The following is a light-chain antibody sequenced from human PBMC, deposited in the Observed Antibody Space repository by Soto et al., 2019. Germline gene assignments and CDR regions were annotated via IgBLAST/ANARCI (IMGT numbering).Light chain of an antibody. CDR3: QQYGSSLPWS. CDR1: QSVSSSY. CDR2: GAS. J-gene: IGKJ1*01. V-gene: IGKV3-20*01. Sequence: VLAQSPGTLSLSPGERATLSCRASQSVSSSYLAWYQQKPGQAPRLLIYGASSRATGIPDRFSGSGSGTDFTLTISRLEPEDFAVYYCQQYGSSLPWSFGQGTKVDIK.